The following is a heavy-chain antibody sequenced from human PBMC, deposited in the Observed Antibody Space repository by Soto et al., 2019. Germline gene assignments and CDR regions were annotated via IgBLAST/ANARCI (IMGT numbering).Heavy chain of an antibody. Sequence: PSETLSLTCSVSGASISTSTYYWAWIRQPPGKGLEWIGNIYYSGSTNYNPSLKSRVTISVDTSKNQFSLKLSSVTAADTAMYYFARLLVVEDTANWFDTWGQGTLVTVSS. J-gene: IGHJ5*02. CDR2: IYYSGST. CDR3: ARLLVVEDTANWFDT. CDR1: GASISTSTYY. D-gene: IGHD2-15*01. V-gene: IGHV4-39*01.